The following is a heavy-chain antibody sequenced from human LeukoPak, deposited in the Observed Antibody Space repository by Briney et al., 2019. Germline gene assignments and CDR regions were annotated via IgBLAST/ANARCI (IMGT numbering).Heavy chain of an antibody. CDR3: ARDINYDFWSGYWGGFDY. CDR2: IIPIFGTA. J-gene: IGHJ4*02. CDR1: GGTFSSYA. V-gene: IGHV1-69*05. D-gene: IGHD3-3*01. Sequence: GASVKVSCKASGGTFSSYAISWVRQAPGQGLEWVGGIIPIFGTANYAQKFQGRVTITTDESTSTAYMELSSLRSEDTAVYYCARDINYDFWSGYWGGFDYWGQGTLVTVSS.